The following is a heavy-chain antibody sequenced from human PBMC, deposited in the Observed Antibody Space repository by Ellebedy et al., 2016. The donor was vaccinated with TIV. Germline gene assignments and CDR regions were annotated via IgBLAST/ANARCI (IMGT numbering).Heavy chain of an antibody. CDR3: ARTLIVVVPAAPLDY. V-gene: IGHV1-3*01. J-gene: IGHJ4*02. CDR1: GYTFTSYA. CDR2: INAGNGNT. Sequence: ASVKVSXXASGYTFTSYAIHWVRQAPGQRLEWMGWINAGNGNTKYSQKFQGRVTITRDTSASTAYMELSSLRSEDTAVYYCARTLIVVVPAAPLDYWGQGTLVTVSS. D-gene: IGHD2-2*01.